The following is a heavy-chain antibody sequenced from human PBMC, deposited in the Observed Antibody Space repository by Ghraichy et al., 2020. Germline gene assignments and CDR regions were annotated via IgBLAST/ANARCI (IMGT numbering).Heavy chain of an antibody. Sequence: GGSLRLSCAASGFTFDDYAMHWVRQAPGKGLEWVSGISWNSGSIGYADSVKGRFTISRDNAKNSLYLQMNSLRAEDTALYYCAKDLKGRRLRGAFDIWGQGTMVTVSS. V-gene: IGHV3-9*01. CDR1: GFTFDDYA. CDR3: AKDLKGRRLRGAFDI. J-gene: IGHJ3*02. D-gene: IGHD3-10*01. CDR2: ISWNSGSI.